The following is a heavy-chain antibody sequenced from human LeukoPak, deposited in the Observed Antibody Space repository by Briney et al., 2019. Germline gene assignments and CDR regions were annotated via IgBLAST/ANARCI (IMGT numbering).Heavy chain of an antibody. D-gene: IGHD5-12*01. Sequence: PGGSLRLSCAGSGFTFSTYWMPWVRQAPGGGLVWVSGINTDGSTTSYADSVKGRFTISRDNAKNTLYLQMTTLRGEATALYYCAKESGYDVDLEYWGQGALVTVPS. CDR2: INTDGSTT. CDR3: AKESGYDVDLEY. CDR1: GFTFSTYW. V-gene: IGHV3-74*01. J-gene: IGHJ4*02.